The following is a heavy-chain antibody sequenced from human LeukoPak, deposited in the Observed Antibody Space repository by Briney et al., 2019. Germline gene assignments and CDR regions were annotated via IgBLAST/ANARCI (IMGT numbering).Heavy chain of an antibody. Sequence: SETLSLTCTVSGGSISSYYWSWIRQPPGKGLGWIGYIYYSGSTNYNPSLKSRVTISVDTSKNQFSLKLSSVPAADTAVYYCARVVSMATAVLDIWGQGTMVTVSS. CDR3: ARVVSMATAVLDI. J-gene: IGHJ3*02. CDR1: GGSISSYY. V-gene: IGHV4-59*01. D-gene: IGHD5-24*01. CDR2: IYYSGST.